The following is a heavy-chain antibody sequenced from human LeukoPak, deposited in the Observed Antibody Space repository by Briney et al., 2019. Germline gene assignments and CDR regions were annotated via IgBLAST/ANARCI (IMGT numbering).Heavy chain of an antibody. Sequence: ASVNVSCKASGYTFTSYYMHWVRQAPGQGLEWMGIINPSGGSTSYAQKFQGRVTMTRDTSTSTVYMELSSLRSEDTAVYYCARDRKAMATRGSAVDYWGQGTLVTVSS. CDR2: INPSGGST. D-gene: IGHD5-24*01. CDR3: ARDRKAMATRGSAVDY. J-gene: IGHJ4*02. V-gene: IGHV1-46*01. CDR1: GYTFTSYY.